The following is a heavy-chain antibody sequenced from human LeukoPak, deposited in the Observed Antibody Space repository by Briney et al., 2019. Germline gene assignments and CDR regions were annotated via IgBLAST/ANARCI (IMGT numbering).Heavy chain of an antibody. V-gene: IGHV4-59*01. CDR3: ARGSPTYLEWLSTFDY. J-gene: IGHJ4*02. D-gene: IGHD3-3*01. CDR1: GGSISSYY. Sequence: ETLSLTCTVSGGSISSYYWSWIRQPPGKGLEWIGYIYYSGSTNYNPSLKSRVTISVDTSKNQFSLKLSSVTAADTAVYYCARGSPTYLEWLSTFDYWGQGTLVTVSS. CDR2: IYYSGST.